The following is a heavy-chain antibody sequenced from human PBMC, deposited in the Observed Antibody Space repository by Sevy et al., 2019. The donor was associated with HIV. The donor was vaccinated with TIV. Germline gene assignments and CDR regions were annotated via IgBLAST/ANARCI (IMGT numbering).Heavy chain of an antibody. D-gene: IGHD1-20*01. V-gene: IGHV6-1*01. CDR3: ARDGLTYGGLDV. CDR1: GDSVSSNRAA. Sequence: SETLSITCAISGDSVSSNRAAWNWVRQSPSRGLEWLGRTFYRSTWFVDYAASVKSRIIISRDTSKNQVSLQLKSVTPEDTAMYFCARDGLTYGGLDVRGQGTTVTVSS. J-gene: IGHJ6*02. CDR2: TFYRSTWFV.